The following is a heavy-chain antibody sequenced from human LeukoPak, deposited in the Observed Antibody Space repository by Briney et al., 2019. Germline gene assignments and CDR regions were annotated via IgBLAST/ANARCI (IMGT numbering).Heavy chain of an antibody. CDR1: GFTFSNYA. CDR2: IYSSGTT. V-gene: IGHV3-53*01. Sequence: GGSLRLSCAASGFTFSNYAMTWVRQAPGKGLEWVSVIYSSGTTYYADSVKGRFTISRDNSKNTLYLQTNSLTAEDTAVYYCARAAWIDYYYYMDVWGKGTTVTISS. CDR3: ARAAWIDYYYYMDV. D-gene: IGHD2-2*03. J-gene: IGHJ6*03.